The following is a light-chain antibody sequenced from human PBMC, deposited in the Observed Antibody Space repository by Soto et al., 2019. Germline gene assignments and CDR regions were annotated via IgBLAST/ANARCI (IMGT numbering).Light chain of an antibody. J-gene: IGLJ2*01. CDR1: SGHSSYA. CDR2: LSSDGSH. Sequence: QLVLTQSPSASASLGASVTLTCTLSSGHSSYASAWHQQQPEKGPRYLMKLSSDGSHSKGDGIPDRFSGSSSGAERYLTISSLQAEDEADYYCQTWDTGARVVFGGGTKVTVL. CDR3: QTWDTGARVV. V-gene: IGLV4-69*01.